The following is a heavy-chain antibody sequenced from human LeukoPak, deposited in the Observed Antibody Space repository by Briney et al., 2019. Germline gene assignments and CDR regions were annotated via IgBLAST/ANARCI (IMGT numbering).Heavy chain of an antibody. J-gene: IGHJ4*02. CDR1: GGSFSGYY. CDR2: INHSGST. V-gene: IGHV4-34*01. D-gene: IGHD3-10*01. Sequence: SETLSLTCAVYGGSFSGYYWSWIRQPPGKGLEWIGEINHSGSTNYNPSLKSRVTISVDTSKNQFSLKLSSVTVADTAVYYCARGYRVRGVLDYWGQGTLVTVSS. CDR3: ARGYRVRGVLDY.